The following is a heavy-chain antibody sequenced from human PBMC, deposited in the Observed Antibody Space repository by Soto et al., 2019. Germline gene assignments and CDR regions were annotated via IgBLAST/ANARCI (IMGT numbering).Heavy chain of an antibody. CDR3: ARSQVVRPLDA. V-gene: IGHV1-46*01. Sequence: XPVKASNNASRSPFTNFYIRWLRQSPGQGLEWMGIINPSGGSTTYPQKFQGRVTMTRDTSTSTVHMELITLRSEDTAVYYCARSQVVRPLDAWGPGTRVTVSS. CDR1: RSPFTNFY. J-gene: IGHJ6*02. D-gene: IGHD3-10*01. CDR2: INPSGGST.